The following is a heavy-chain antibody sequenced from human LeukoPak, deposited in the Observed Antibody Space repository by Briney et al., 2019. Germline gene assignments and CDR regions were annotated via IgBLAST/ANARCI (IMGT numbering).Heavy chain of an antibody. V-gene: IGHV3-15*01. D-gene: IGHD5-24*01. Sequence: PGGSLRLSCAASGFTFSSAWMTWVRQTPGKGLEWVGHIKSRTDGGTTDYAAPVKGRFTVSRDDSKSTVYLQMNSLKTEDSAVYYCATEFYSNGYNFWGQGTLVTVSS. CDR3: ATEFYSNGYNF. CDR1: GFTFSSAW. J-gene: IGHJ4*02. CDR2: IKSRTDGGTT.